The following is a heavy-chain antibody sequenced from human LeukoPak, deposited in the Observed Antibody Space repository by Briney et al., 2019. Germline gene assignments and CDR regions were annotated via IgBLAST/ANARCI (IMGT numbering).Heavy chain of an antibody. J-gene: IGHJ6*02. CDR3: AKEYGDLPGYYYGMDV. Sequence: PGRSLRLSCAASGFTFSSYGMHWVRQAPGKGLEWVAVISYDGSNKYYADSVKGRFTISRDNSKNTLYLQMNSLRAEDTAVYYCAKEYGDLPGYYYGMDVWGQGTTVTVSS. D-gene: IGHD4-17*01. V-gene: IGHV3-30*18. CDR1: GFTFSSYG. CDR2: ISYDGSNK.